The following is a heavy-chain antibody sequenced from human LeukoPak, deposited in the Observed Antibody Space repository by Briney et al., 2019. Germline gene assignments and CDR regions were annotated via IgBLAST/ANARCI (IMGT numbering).Heavy chain of an antibody. J-gene: IGHJ6*02. CDR3: ARLDTDMTHYGMDV. CDR2: IYYSGST. Sequence: SETLSLTCTVSGGSISSSSYYWGWIRQPPGKGLEWIGSIYYSGSTYYNPSLKSRVTISVDTSKNQFSLKLSSVTAADTAVYYCARLDTDMTHYGMDVWGQGTTVTVSS. CDR1: GGSISSSSYY. D-gene: IGHD5-18*01. V-gene: IGHV4-39*07.